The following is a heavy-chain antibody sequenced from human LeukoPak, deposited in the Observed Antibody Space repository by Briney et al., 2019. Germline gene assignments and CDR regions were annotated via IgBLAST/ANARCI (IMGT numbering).Heavy chain of an antibody. CDR2: ISSSSSTI. CDR1: GFTFSSYS. CDR3: ARYSSQWSFDS. D-gene: IGHD6-19*01. J-gene: IGHJ4*02. V-gene: IGHV3-48*01. Sequence: GGSLRLSCAASGFTFSSYSMNWVRQAPGKGLEGVSYISSSSSTIYYADSVKGRFTISRDNAKNSLYLQMNSLRAEDTALYYCARYSSQWSFDSWGQGTLVTVSS.